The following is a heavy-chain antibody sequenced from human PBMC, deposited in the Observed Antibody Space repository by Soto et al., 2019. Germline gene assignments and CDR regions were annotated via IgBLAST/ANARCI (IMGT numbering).Heavy chain of an antibody. CDR1: GFTFSSYG. Sequence: PGGSLRLSCAASGFTFSSYGMRWVRQAPGKGLEWVAVISYDGSNKYYADSVKGRFTISRDNSKNTLYLQMNSLRAEDTAVYYCAKDSSSSWYYYYYGMDVWGQGTTVTVSS. J-gene: IGHJ6*02. CDR3: AKDSSSSWYYYYYGMDV. D-gene: IGHD6-13*01. V-gene: IGHV3-30*18. CDR2: ISYDGSNK.